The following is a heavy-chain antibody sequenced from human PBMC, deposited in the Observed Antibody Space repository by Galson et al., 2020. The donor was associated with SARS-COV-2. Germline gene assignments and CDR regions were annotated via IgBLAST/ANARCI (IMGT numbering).Heavy chain of an antibody. J-gene: IGHJ6*02. V-gene: IGHV6-1*01. CDR2: TYYRSKWYN. CDR1: GDSVSSNSAA. CDR3: ARDHCSGGSCFTRDYYYYGMDV. D-gene: IGHD2-15*01. Sequence: SQTLSLTCAISGDSVSSNSAAWNWIRQSPSRGLEWLGRTYYRSKWYNDYAVSVKSRITINPDTSKNQFSLQLNSVTPEDTAVYYCARDHCSGGSCFTRDYYYYGMDVWGQGTTVTVSS.